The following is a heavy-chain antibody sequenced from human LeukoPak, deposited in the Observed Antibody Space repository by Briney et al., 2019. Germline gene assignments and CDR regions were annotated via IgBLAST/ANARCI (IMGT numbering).Heavy chain of an antibody. CDR1: GGTLNSFY. Sequence: PSETLSLTCTVSGGTLNSFYWNWIRQPPGKGLEWIGYVYYTGSTSYNPSLKSRVTISGDTSKNQFSLKLSSVTAADTAVYFCARWNAVITPIDYWGQGILVAVSS. V-gene: IGHV4-59*08. CDR3: ARWNAVITPIDY. D-gene: IGHD3-16*01. J-gene: IGHJ4*02. CDR2: VYYTGST.